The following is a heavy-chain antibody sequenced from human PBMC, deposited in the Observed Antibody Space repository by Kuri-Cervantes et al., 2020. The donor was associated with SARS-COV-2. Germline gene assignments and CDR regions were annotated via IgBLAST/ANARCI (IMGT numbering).Heavy chain of an antibody. CDR3: VRDTGGTMIYYYYYGMDV. D-gene: IGHD2-8*02. CDR1: GFTFSSYW. Sequence: GGSLRLSCAASGFTFSSYWMSWVRQAPGKGLEWVANIKQDGSEKYYVDSVKGRFTISRDNAKNSLYLQMNSLRAEDTAVYYCVRDTGGTMIYYYYYGMDVWGQGTTVTVSS. V-gene: IGHV3-7*01. J-gene: IGHJ6*02. CDR2: IKQDGSEK.